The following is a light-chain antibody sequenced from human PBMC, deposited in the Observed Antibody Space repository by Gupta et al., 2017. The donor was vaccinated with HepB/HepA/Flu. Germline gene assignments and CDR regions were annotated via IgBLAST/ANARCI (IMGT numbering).Light chain of an antibody. CDR3: NSRDSSGNHLVV. CDR2: GKN. CDR1: SLRSYY. J-gene: IGLJ2*01. Sequence: SSALTQDPAVSVALGQTVRSTCQGDSLRSYYASWYQQKPGQAPVLVIYGKNNRPSGIPDRFSGSSSGNTASLTITGAQAEDEADYYCNSRDSSGNHLVVFGGGTKLTVL. V-gene: IGLV3-19*01.